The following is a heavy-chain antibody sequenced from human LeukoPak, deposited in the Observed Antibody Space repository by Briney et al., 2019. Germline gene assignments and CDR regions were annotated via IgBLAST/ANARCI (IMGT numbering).Heavy chain of an antibody. D-gene: IGHD3-10*01. J-gene: IGHJ4*02. Sequence: GGSLRLSCAASGFTFSSYGMHWVRQAPGKGLEWVAVISYDGSNKYYADSVKGRFTISRDNSKNTLYLQMNSLRAEDTAVYYCARDMGVGPQYYFDYWGQGTLVTVSS. CDR1: GFTFSSYG. CDR2: ISYDGSNK. V-gene: IGHV3-30*03. CDR3: ARDMGVGPQYYFDY.